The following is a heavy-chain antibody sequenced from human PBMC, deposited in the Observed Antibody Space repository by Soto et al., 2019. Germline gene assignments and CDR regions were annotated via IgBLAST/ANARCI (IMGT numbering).Heavy chain of an antibody. CDR2: IYYSAST. CDR3: ARDVIMIGRRRDLDI. D-gene: IGHD3-22*01. V-gene: IGHV4-31*03. Sequence: PSETLFLTCNLSVPYMKRGGYYWSGVRDHTGKGLEWIGYIYYSASTNYNLSLKSRVTISVDRSKNQFSLKLNSVTAADAAVYYCARDVIMIGRRRDLDIWGQETMVTVSS. CDR1: VPYMKRGGYY. J-gene: IGHJ3*02.